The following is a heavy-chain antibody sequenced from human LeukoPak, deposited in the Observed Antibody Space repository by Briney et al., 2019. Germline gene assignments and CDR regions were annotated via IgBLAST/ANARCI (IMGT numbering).Heavy chain of an antibody. D-gene: IGHD3-10*01. V-gene: IGHV3-15*01. Sequence: GGSLRLSCAPSGFTFSNAWMSWVRHAPGKGLEWVGRIKSKTDGGTTDYAAPVKGRFTISRDDSKNTLYLQMNSLKTEDTAVYYCTTLASMVRGVVHFDYWGQGTLVTVSS. J-gene: IGHJ4*02. CDR2: IKSKTDGGTT. CDR3: TTLASMVRGVVHFDY. CDR1: GFTFSNAW.